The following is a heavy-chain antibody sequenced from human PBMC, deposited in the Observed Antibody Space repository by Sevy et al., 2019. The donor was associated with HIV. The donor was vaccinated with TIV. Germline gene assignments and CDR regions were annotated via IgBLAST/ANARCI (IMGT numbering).Heavy chain of an antibody. V-gene: IGHV3-21*01. CDR1: GFTFSSYT. CDR2: ISGSSNYI. J-gene: IGHJ3*02. CDR3: ARPYGSGSWEAFDI. D-gene: IGHD3-10*01. Sequence: GGSLRLSCAASGFTFSSYTMNWVRQAPGKGLEWVSSISGSSNYIYYGDSVKGQFTISRDNAKNSVYLQMNSLRAEDTAAYYCARPYGSGSWEAFDIWGQGTMVTVSS.